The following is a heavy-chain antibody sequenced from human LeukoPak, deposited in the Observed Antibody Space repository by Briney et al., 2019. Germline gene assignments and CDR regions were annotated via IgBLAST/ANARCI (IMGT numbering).Heavy chain of an antibody. D-gene: IGHD3-10*01. CDR2: INHSGST. J-gene: IGHJ6*04. Sequence: SENLSLTWAVYVGSFSGYYWSWIRHPPGKGLEWIGEINHSGSTNYNSSLKSRVTISVDTSKNQFSLKLSSVTAADTAVYYCARGYYGSGSHCCHMDVWGKGTTITVSA. V-gene: IGHV4-34*01. CDR3: ARGYYGSGSHCCHMDV. CDR1: VGSFSGYY.